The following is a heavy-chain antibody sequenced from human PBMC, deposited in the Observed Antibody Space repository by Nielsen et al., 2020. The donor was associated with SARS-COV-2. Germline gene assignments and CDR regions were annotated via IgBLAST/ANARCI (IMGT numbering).Heavy chain of an antibody. D-gene: IGHD5-18*01. CDR2: ISYDGSNK. V-gene: IGHV3-30*03. J-gene: IGHJ4*02. CDR1: GFTFSSYG. Sequence: GGSLRLSCAASGFTFSSYGMHWARQAPGKGLEWVAVISYDGSNKYYADSVKGRFTISRDNSKNTLYLQMNSLRAEDTAVYYCARQLTAMVTWGCDYWGQGTLVTVSS. CDR3: ARQLTAMVTWGCDY.